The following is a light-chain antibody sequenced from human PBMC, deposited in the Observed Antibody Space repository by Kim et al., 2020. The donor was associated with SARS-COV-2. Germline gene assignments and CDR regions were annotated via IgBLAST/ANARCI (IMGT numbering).Light chain of an antibody. CDR2: EVS. V-gene: IGKV1-5*01. Sequence: SASVGDRGTITGRASQTITTWLAWYQQKPGKAPNLLIYEVSTLEDGVPSRFSGGGSGTEFTLTIASLQPDDFATYYCQQYHTFPWTFGQGTKVDIK. CDR3: QQYHTFPWT. CDR1: QTITTW. J-gene: IGKJ1*01.